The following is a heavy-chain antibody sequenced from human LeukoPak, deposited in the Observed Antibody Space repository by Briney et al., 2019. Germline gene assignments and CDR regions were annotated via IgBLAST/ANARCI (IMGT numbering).Heavy chain of an antibody. CDR2: ISGYNGHT. Sequence: GASVNVSCKTSGYTFTSYAISWVRQAPGQGLEWMGWISGYNGHTYSAQKFQGRLTMTTDTSTSTADMELRGLTSDDTAVFYCARGFSANYYDYWGQGTLVTASS. J-gene: IGHJ4*02. CDR3: ARGFSANYYDY. CDR1: GYTFTSYA. D-gene: IGHD1-26*01. V-gene: IGHV1-18*01.